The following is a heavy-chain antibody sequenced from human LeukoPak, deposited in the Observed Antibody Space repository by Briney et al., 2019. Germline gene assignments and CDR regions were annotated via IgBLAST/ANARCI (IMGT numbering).Heavy chain of an antibody. CDR3: ARESSGWYDQYFQH. V-gene: IGHV4-59*01. Sequence: SETLSLTCTVSGGSISSYYWSWIRQPPGKGLEWIGYIYYSGSTNYNPSLKSRVTISVDTSKNQFSLKLSSVTAADTAVYYCARESSGWYDQYFQHRGQGTLVTVSS. CDR1: GGSISSYY. D-gene: IGHD6-19*01. CDR2: IYYSGST. J-gene: IGHJ1*01.